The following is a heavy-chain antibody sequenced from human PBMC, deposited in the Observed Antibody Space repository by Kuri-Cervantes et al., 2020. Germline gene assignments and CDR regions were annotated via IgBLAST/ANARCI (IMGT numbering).Heavy chain of an antibody. CDR2: IYSGGST. CDR1: GFTFSSYS. Sequence: LSLTCAASGFTFSSYSMNWVRQAPGKGLEWVSVIYSGGSTYYADSVKGRFTISRDNSKNTLYLQMNSLRAEDTAVYYCAKATGYYYDSSGPYLFDYWGQGTLVTVSS. J-gene: IGHJ4*02. D-gene: IGHD3-22*01. CDR3: AKATGYYYDSSGPYLFDY. V-gene: IGHV3-23*03.